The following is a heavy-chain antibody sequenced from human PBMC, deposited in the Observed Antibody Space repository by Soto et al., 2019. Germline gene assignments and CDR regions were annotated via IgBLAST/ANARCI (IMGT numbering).Heavy chain of an antibody. Sequence: QVQLVESGGGVVQPGRSLRLSCAASGFTFSPYAMHWVRQAPGKGLEWVAVISYDGNNKNYADSVKGRLAVSRDNSRNTLYVLMISMSAEDTAVYYCARARLDTPALDYWGQGTLVTVSS. CDR1: GFTFSPYA. V-gene: IGHV3-30*09. CDR2: ISYDGNNK. CDR3: ARARLDTPALDY. D-gene: IGHD2-2*01. J-gene: IGHJ4*02.